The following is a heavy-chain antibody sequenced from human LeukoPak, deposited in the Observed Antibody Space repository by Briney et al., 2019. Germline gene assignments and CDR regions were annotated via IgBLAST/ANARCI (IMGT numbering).Heavy chain of an antibody. CDR3: AKDQDYYGSGSYYSY. V-gene: IGHV3-23*01. CDR2: ISGSGGST. Sequence: GGSLRLSCAASGFTFSSYAMSGVRQAPGKGLEWVSAISGSGGSTYYADSVSGRFTTSRDNSKNALYLQMNSLRAEDTAVYYCAKDQDYYGSGSYYSYWGQGTLVTVSS. CDR1: GFTFSSYA. J-gene: IGHJ4*02. D-gene: IGHD3-10*01.